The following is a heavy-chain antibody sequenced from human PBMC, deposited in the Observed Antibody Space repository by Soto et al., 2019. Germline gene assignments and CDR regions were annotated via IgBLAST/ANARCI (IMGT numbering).Heavy chain of an antibody. CDR1: GLTFSSYS. CDR2: ISSSSSTI. J-gene: IGHJ4*02. D-gene: IGHD3-9*01. CDR3: ARDHRYYDILTGYDY. Sequence: GGSLRLSCAAAGLTFSSYSMNWVSQAPGKGLEWVSYISSSSSTIYYADSVKGRFTISRDNAKNSLYLQMNSLRAEDTAVYYCARDHRYYDILTGYDYWGQGTLVTVSS. V-gene: IGHV3-48*01.